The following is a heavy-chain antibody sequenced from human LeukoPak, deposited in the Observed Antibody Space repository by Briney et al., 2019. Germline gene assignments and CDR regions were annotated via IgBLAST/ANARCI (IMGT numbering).Heavy chain of an antibody. V-gene: IGHV4-30-2*01. J-gene: IGHJ3*02. CDR2: IYHSGST. CDR3: ARAGDYDSSGYYYGGAFDI. D-gene: IGHD3-22*01. CDR1: GGSIGSGGYS. Sequence: PSETLSLTCAVSGGSIGSGGYSWSWIRQPPGKGLEWIGYIYHSGSTYYNPSLKSRVTISVDRSKNQFSLKLSSVTAADTAVYYCARAGDYDSSGYYYGGAFDIWGQGTMVTVSS.